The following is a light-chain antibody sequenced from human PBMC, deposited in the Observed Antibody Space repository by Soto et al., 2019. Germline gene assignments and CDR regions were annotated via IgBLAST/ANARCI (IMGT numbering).Light chain of an antibody. Sequence: EIVLTQSPATLSLSPGERATLSCRASQSVSRNLAWYQQKPGQAPRLLIYGASNRATGIPARFSGSGSGTDFTLTTSSLEPEDFAGYYCQQRSNWTFGQGTKVEIK. CDR1: QSVSRN. J-gene: IGKJ1*01. CDR2: GAS. V-gene: IGKV3-11*01. CDR3: QQRSNWT.